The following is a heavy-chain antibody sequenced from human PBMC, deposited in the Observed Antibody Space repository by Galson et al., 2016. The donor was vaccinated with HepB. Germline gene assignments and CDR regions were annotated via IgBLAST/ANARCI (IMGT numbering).Heavy chain of an antibody. D-gene: IGHD3-10*01. CDR2: VSHSSTYV. Sequence: SLRLSCAASGFTFDNYTMNWLRQAPGKGLEWVSSVSHSSTYVYYADSVEGRFTISRDNAKNSLYLQMNSLRAEDTAVYYCARDSDSDYYGSGSTPIDYWGQGTLVTVSS. J-gene: IGHJ4*02. V-gene: IGHV3-21*01. CDR3: ARDSDSDYYGSGSTPIDY. CDR1: GFTFDNYT.